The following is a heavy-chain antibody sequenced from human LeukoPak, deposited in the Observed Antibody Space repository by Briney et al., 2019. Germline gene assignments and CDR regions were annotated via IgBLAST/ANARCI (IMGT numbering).Heavy chain of an antibody. CDR3: ARGIGSYYDFWSGPGEYYYYYMDV. CDR2: IIPNTGGT. CDR1: GYTITDYY. D-gene: IGHD3-3*01. J-gene: IGHJ6*03. Sequence: GASVKVSCKASGYTITDYYLHWVRQAPGQGLEWMGWIIPNTGGTNYAQKFQDWVTMSSDTSISTAYMELSSLRSDDTAVYYCARGIGSYYDFWSGPGEYYYYYMDVWGKGTTVTVSS. V-gene: IGHV1-2*04.